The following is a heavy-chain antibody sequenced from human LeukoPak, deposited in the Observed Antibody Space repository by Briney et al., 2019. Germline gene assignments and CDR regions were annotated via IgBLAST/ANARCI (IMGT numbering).Heavy chain of an antibody. CDR3: AHIIDAWDCVPLDY. CDR2: IYWNGDK. D-gene: IGHD2-21*02. Sequence: SGPPLVKPTQTLTLTCTFSGFSLTTSGVDVGWIRQPPGKALEWLALIYWNGDKRYSPSLKSRLTITKGTSNDQVVLILANMDPVDTATYYCAHIIDAWDCVPLDYWGPGTLVTVSS. J-gene: IGHJ4*02. V-gene: IGHV2-5*01. CDR1: GFSLTTSGVD.